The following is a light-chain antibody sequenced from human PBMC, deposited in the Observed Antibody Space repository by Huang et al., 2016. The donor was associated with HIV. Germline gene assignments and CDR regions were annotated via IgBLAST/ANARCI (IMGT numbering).Light chain of an antibody. V-gene: IGKV1-5*03. Sequence: DIQMTQSPSTLSASVGDRVTITCRASLSISSWLDWYQQRPGKAPKLLIYKASSLESGVPSRFSGSGSGTEFTLTISSLQPDDFATYYCQQYTTYFPTFGQGTKLEIK. CDR1: LSISSW. CDR3: QQYTTYFPT. CDR2: KAS. J-gene: IGKJ2*01.